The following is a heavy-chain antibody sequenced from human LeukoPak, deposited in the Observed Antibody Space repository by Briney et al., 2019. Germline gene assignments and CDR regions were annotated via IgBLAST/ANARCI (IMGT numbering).Heavy chain of an antibody. CDR1: GYRFTSYW. V-gene: IGHV5-51*01. CDR3: ARRAIIQGTSALDF. Sequence: GESLKISCKGSGYRFTSYWIGWVRQMPGKGLEWMGIIYPSDSDTRYSPSFQGQVSISADKSISAAYLQWSSLKASDTAMYYCARRAIIQGTSALDFWGQGTVVIVSS. D-gene: IGHD3-3*01. CDR2: IYPSDSDT. J-gene: IGHJ4*02.